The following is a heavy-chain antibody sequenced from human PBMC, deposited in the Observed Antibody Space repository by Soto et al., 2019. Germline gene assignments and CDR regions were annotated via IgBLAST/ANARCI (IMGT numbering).Heavy chain of an antibody. D-gene: IGHD3-22*01. CDR1: GGTFSSYA. CDR2: IIPIFGTA. V-gene: IGHV1-69*13. CDR3: ASYYDSSGPDAFDI. Sequence: ASVKVSCKASGGTFSSYAISWVRQAPGQGLEWMGGIIPIFGTANYAQRFQGRVTITADESTSTAYMELSSLRSEDTAVYYCASYYDSSGPDAFDIWGQGTMVTVSS. J-gene: IGHJ3*02.